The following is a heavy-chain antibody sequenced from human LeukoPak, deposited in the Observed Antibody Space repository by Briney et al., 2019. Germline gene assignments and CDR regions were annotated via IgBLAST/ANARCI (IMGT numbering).Heavy chain of an antibody. Sequence: SVKLSCNASRRTFSSYAISWVRQAPGQGLEWMGRIIPNFDTATYAQKLQRRVTITAGESTSTTYMELSSLRSEDTAVYYCARDVLPPYYYGSGSDRADRFDPWGQGTLVTVSS. CDR2: IIPNFDTA. CDR3: ARDVLPPYYYGSGSDRADRFDP. J-gene: IGHJ5*02. CDR1: RRTFSSYA. V-gene: IGHV1-69*15. D-gene: IGHD3-10*01.